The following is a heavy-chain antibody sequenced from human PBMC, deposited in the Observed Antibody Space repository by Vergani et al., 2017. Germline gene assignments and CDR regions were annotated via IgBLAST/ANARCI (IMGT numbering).Heavy chain of an antibody. CDR1: GSTASGNY. CDR3: AKGNYYGSRAYVDP. J-gene: IGHJ5*02. CDR2: IYSGDET. Sequence: ELQLVESGGGWVQPGGSLRLSCAAPGSTASGNYMTWVRQAPGKGLEWVSHIYSGDETYYADSVKGRVTISRDTSKNTLDLQINNLRVEDTAVYYCAKGNYYGSRAYVDPWGQGTLVTVSS. D-gene: IGHD3-10*01. V-gene: IGHV3-66*02.